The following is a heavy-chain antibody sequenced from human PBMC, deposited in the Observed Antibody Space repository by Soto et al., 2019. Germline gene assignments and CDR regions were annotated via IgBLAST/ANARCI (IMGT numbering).Heavy chain of an antibody. Sequence: QVHLQETDPGLVKPSETLSLTCTVSGGSVSTASYYWTWIRQPPGKGLEWIGHIYYSGSTNYNPSLKSRVTISLDTSSNKFSLKLISVTAAGTAVYYCAREYHPWGQGPLVTVSS. CDR2: IYYSGST. V-gene: IGHV4-61*01. J-gene: IGHJ5*02. CDR1: GGSVSTASYY. D-gene: IGHD2-2*02. CDR3: AREYHP.